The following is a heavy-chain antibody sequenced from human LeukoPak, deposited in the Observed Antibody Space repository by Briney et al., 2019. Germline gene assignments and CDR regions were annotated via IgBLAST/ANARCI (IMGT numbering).Heavy chain of an antibody. Sequence: GGSLRLSCAASGFTFSNTWMNWVRQAPGKGLEWISYISSSSSTIYYADSVKGRFTISRDNAKNSLYLQMNSLRDEDTAVYYCARPDVDSYYYYGMDVWGQGTTVTVSS. CDR3: ARPDVDSYYYYGMDV. CDR2: ISSSSSTI. V-gene: IGHV3-48*02. J-gene: IGHJ6*02. D-gene: IGHD5-12*01. CDR1: GFTFSNTW.